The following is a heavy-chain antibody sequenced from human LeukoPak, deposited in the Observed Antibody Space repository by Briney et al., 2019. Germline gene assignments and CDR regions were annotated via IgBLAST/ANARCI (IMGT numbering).Heavy chain of an antibody. CDR3: AREVWSDVYIRGNWFDP. J-gene: IGHJ5*02. D-gene: IGHD3-3*01. Sequence: ASETLSLTCTVSGGSISSYHWIWIRQPPGKGLEWIGYIYYSGSTNYNPSLKSRVTISVDTSKNQFSLKLSSVTAADTAVYYCAREVWSDVYIRGNWFDPWGQGTLVTVSS. V-gene: IGHV4-59*01. CDR2: IYYSGST. CDR1: GGSISSYH.